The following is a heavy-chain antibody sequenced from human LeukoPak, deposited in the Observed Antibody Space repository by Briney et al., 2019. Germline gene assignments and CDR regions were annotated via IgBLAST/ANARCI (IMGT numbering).Heavy chain of an antibody. V-gene: IGHV3-48*03. CDR2: ISSSGSTI. D-gene: IGHD2-21*02. CDR3: ARDRRVTNWFDP. CDR1: GFTFSSYE. Sequence: GGSLRLSCAASGFTFSSYEMNWVRQAPGKGLEWVSYISSSGSTIYYADSVKGRFAISRDNAKNTLYLQMNSLRAEDTAVYYCARDRRVTNWFDPWGQGTLVTVSS. J-gene: IGHJ5*02.